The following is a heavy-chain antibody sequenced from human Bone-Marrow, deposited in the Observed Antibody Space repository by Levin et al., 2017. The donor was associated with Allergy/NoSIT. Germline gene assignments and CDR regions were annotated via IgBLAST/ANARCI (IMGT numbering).Heavy chain of an antibody. V-gene: IGHV1-2*06. CDR1: GYTFTGYY. J-gene: IGHJ4*02. CDR2: INPNSGGT. D-gene: IGHD6-19*01. CDR3: ARGSRSKAVAEENDY. Sequence: GESLKISCKASGYTFTGYYMHWVRQAPGQGLEWMGRINPNSGGTNYAQKFQGRVTMTRDTSISTAYMELSRLRSDDTAVYYCARGSRSKAVAEENDYWGQGTLVTVSS.